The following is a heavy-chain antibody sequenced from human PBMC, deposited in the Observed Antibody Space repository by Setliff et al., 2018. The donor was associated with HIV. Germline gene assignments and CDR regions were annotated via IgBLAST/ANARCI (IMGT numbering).Heavy chain of an antibody. D-gene: IGHD3-16*02. V-gene: IGHV4-34*01. CDR2: INDSGST. CDR1: NGSFSGYY. J-gene: IGHJ4*02. Sequence: SETLSLTCAVYNGSFSGYYWTWIRQPPGKGLEWIGEINDSGSTNYSASLKSRVTISVDESRNQFSLRLSTVTAADTAVYYCARGFAFGGVIVIPYYFDYWGQGTLVTVSS. CDR3: ARGFAFGGVIVIPYYFDY.